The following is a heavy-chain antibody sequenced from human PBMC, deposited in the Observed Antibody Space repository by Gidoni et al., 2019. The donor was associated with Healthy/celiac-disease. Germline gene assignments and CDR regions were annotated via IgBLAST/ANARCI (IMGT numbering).Heavy chain of an antibody. Sequence: QVQLQESGPGLVKPSETLSLTCTVSGGSISSYYWSWTRQPPGKGLEWIGYIYYSGSTNYNPSLKSRVTISVETSKNQFSLKLSSVTAADTAVYYCARGYYDILTGYQGYYFDYWGQGTLVTVSS. V-gene: IGHV4-59*01. CDR2: IYYSGST. J-gene: IGHJ4*02. CDR3: ARGYYDILTGYQGYYFDY. CDR1: GGSISSYY. D-gene: IGHD3-9*01.